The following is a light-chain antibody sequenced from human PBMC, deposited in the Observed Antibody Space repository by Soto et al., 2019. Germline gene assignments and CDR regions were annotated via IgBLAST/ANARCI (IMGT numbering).Light chain of an antibody. J-gene: IGKJ1*01. V-gene: IGKV3-20*01. CDR3: QQYGSSPWT. CDR2: AAS. Sequence: EIVLTQSPGTLSLSPGERATLSCRASQSVSSNYLGWYQQKPGQAPRLLIYAASSRATGIPDRFSGSGSGTDFTLTIIRLEPEDFAVYYCQQYGSSPWTFGQGTKVEIK. CDR1: QSVSSNY.